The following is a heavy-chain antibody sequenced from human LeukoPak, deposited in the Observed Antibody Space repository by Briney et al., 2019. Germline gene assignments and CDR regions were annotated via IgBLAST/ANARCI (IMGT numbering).Heavy chain of an antibody. J-gene: IGHJ6*02. V-gene: IGHV3-33*08. Sequence: GGSLRLSCAASGFTFSSYAMHWVRQAPGKGLEWVAVIWYDGSNKYYADSVKGRFTISRDNSKNTLYLQMNSLRAEDTAVYYCARDQHYDILTDYGMDVWGQGTTVTVSS. CDR3: ARDQHYDILTDYGMDV. CDR1: GFTFSSYA. CDR2: IWYDGSNK. D-gene: IGHD3-9*01.